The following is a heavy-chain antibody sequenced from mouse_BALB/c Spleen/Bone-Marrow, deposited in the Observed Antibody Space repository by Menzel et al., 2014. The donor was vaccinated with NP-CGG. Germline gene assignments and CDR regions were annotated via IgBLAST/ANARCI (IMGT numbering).Heavy chain of an antibody. Sequence: QVQLQQSGAELVRPGSSVKISCKASGYAISSYWMNWVKQRPGRGLEWIGQIYPGDGDTNYNGKFKGKATLTADKPSSTAYMQISSLTSEDSAVYFCARGRGWYLDYWGQGTTLTVSS. CDR2: IYPGDGDT. D-gene: IGHD2-3*01. V-gene: IGHV1-80*01. CDR1: GYAISSYW. J-gene: IGHJ2*01. CDR3: ARGRGWYLDY.